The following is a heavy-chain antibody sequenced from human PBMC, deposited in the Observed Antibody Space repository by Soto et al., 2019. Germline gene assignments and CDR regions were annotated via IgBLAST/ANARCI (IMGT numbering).Heavy chain of an antibody. J-gene: IGHJ4*02. CDR2: INHSGST. CDR1: GGSFSGYY. Sequence: PSETLSLTCAVYGGSFSGYYWSWIRQPPGKGLEWIGEINHSGSTNYNPSLKSRVTISVDTSKNQFSLKLSSATAADTAVYYCARGPPSYDILTGYYFQNRQWFEYWGQGTLVTVSS. CDR3: ARGPPSYDILTGYYFQNRQWFEY. V-gene: IGHV4-34*01. D-gene: IGHD3-9*01.